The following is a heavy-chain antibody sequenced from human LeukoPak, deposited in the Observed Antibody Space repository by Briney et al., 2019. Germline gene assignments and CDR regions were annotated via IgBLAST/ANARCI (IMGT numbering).Heavy chain of an antibody. CDR2: IYHSGST. CDR1: GYS. Sequence: SSETLSLTCTVSGYSWGWIRQPPGKGLEWIGSIYHSGSTYYNPSLKSRVTISVDTFKNQFSLKLSSVTAADTAVYYCARGLGDYYDNSGYVFDSWGRGTLVIVSS. D-gene: IGHD3-22*01. J-gene: IGHJ4*02. CDR3: ARGLGDYYDNSGYVFDS. V-gene: IGHV4-38-2*02.